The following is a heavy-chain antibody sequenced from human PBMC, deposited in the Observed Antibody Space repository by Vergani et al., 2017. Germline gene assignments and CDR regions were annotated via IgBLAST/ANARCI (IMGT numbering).Heavy chain of an antibody. Sequence: EVQLVESGGGLIQPGGSLRLSCAASGFPASSNYMSWVRQAPGKGLEWVSVIFSGGSTYYADSVKGRFTISRDNSKNTLYLQMNSLRAEDTAVYYCARGGVAAAKNFDYWGQGTLVTVSS. V-gene: IGHV3-53*01. J-gene: IGHJ4*02. CDR1: GFPASSNY. D-gene: IGHD6-13*01. CDR2: IFSGGST. CDR3: ARGGVAAAKNFDY.